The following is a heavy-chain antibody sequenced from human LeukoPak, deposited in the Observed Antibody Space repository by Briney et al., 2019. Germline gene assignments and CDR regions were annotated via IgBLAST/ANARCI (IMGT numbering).Heavy chain of an antibody. V-gene: IGHV4-34*01. J-gene: IGHJ4*02. D-gene: IGHD3-22*01. CDR2: INHSGNI. Sequence: PSETLSLTCAVYGGSFSGYYWSWIRQPPGKGLEWTGEINHSGNISYNPSLKSRVTISEDTSKNQFSLKLSSVTAADTAVYYCARGKYDSNGYYLDYWGQGTLVTVSS. CDR1: GGSFSGYY. CDR3: ARGKYDSNGYYLDY.